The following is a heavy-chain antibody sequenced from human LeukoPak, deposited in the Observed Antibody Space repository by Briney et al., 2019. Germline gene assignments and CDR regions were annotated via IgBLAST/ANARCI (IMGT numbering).Heavy chain of an antibody. D-gene: IGHD2-21*02. CDR2: IYYSGST. Sequence: SETLSLTCTVSGGSISSGDYYWSWIRQPPGKGLEWIGSIYYSGSTYYNPSLKSRVTISVDTSKNQFSLKLSSVTAADTAVYYCARKYCGGDCYSGWFDPWGQGTLVTVSS. J-gene: IGHJ5*02. V-gene: IGHV4-39*01. CDR3: ARKYCGGDCYSGWFDP. CDR1: GGSISSGDYY.